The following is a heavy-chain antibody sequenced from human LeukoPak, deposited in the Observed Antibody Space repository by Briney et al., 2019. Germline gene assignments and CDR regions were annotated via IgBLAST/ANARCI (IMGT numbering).Heavy chain of an antibody. Sequence: SETLSLTCTVSGGSISSSSYYWGWIRQPPGKGLEWIGSIYYSGSTYYNPSLKSRVTISVDTSKNQFSLKLSSVTAADTAVYYCARVKAPWFGEERRYYFDYWGQGTLVTVSS. D-gene: IGHD3-10*01. CDR1: GGSISSSSYY. V-gene: IGHV4-39*07. CDR3: ARVKAPWFGEERRYYFDY. CDR2: IYYSGST. J-gene: IGHJ4*02.